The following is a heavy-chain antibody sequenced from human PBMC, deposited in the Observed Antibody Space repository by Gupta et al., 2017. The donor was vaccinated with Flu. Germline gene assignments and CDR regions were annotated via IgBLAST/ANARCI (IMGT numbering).Heavy chain of an antibody. D-gene: IGHD2-8*01. V-gene: IGHV3-15*01. Sequence: MNWVRQAPGKGLEWVGRINSKVQGETTDYAASVKGSFTISRDASMSMLFLQMNSLQAEDTAVYYCTTPRYCTRISCGSIDFWGQGTLVTVSS. J-gene: IGHJ4*02. CDR3: TTPRYCTRISCGSIDF. CDR2: INSKVQGETT.